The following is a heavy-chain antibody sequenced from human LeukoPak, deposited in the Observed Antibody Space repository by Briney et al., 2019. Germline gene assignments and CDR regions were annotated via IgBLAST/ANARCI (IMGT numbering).Heavy chain of an antibody. CDR2: IYTSGST. V-gene: IGHV4-4*07. CDR1: GDSISSYY. J-gene: IGHJ3*02. D-gene: IGHD1-26*01. Sequence: SETLSLTCTVSGDSISSYYWSWIRQPAGKGLEWIGRIYTSGSTNYNPSLKSRVTMSVDTSKNQFSLNLTSVTAADTAVYYCARGPGATRASVAFDIWGQGTMVTVSS. CDR3: ARGPGATRASVAFDI.